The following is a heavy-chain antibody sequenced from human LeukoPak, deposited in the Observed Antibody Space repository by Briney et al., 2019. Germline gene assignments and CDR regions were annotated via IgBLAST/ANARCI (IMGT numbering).Heavy chain of an antibody. V-gene: IGHV4-39*01. Sequence: PSETLSLTCTVSGGSISSSSYYWGWIRQPPGKGLEWIGSIYYSGSTYYNPSLKSRVTISVDTSKNQFSLKLSSVTAADTAVYYCARGLSYGNGPLDYWGQGTLVTVSS. CDR2: IYYSGST. D-gene: IGHD5-18*01. CDR3: ARGLSYGNGPLDY. CDR1: GGSISSSSYY. J-gene: IGHJ4*02.